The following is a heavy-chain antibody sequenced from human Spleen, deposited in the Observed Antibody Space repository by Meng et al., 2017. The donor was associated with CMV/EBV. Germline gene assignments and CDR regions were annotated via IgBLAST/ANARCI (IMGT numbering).Heavy chain of an antibody. J-gene: IGHJ4*02. V-gene: IGHV3-15*01. CDR2: IKSKADGETI. CDR1: GFTFSTYA. CDR3: TTDLIMIRGPEGRVPGCFEY. D-gene: IGHD3-16*01. Sequence: GGSLRLSCAASGFTFSTYAMNWVRQGPGKGLEWVGRIKSKADGETIDYGAPVKGRFTLSRDDSKNTVYLQMNSLKSEDTGVYYCTTDLIMIRGPEGRVPGCFEYWGQGTPVTVSS.